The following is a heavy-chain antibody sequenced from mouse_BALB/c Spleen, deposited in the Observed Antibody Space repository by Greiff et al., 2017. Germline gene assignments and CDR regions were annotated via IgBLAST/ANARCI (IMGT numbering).Heavy chain of an antibody. D-gene: IGHD3-1*01. V-gene: IGHV5-6-2*01. J-gene: IGHJ2*01. CDR3: ARQVSGNYVDY. CDR2: MNSNGGST. Sequence: DVMLVESGGGLVKLGGSLKLSCAASGFTFSSYYMSWVRQTPEKRLELVAAMNSNGGSTYYPDTVKGRFTISRDNAKNTLYLQMSSLKSEDTALYYCARQVSGNYVDYWGQGTTLTVSS. CDR1: GFTFSSYY.